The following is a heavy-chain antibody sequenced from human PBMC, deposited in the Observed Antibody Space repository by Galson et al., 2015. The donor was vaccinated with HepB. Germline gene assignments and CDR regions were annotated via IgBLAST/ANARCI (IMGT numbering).Heavy chain of an antibody. V-gene: IGHV1-18*04. CDR2: ISAYNGNT. Sequence: SVKVSCKASGYTFTSYGINWVRQAPGQGLEWMGWISAYNGNTNYAQKLQGRVTMTTDTSTSTAYMELRSLRSDDTAVYYCARGRAYGSGSYLFDYWGQGTLVTVSS. CDR1: GYTFTSYG. J-gene: IGHJ4*02. D-gene: IGHD3-10*01. CDR3: ARGRAYGSGSYLFDY.